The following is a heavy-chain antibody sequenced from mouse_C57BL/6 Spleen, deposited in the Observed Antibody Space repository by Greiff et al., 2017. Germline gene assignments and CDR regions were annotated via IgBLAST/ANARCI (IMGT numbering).Heavy chain of an antibody. CDR3: ARGSYGSSLAWFAY. CDR2: IYPGSGST. Sequence: VQLQQPGAELVKPGASVKMSCKASGYTFTSYWITWVKQRPGQGLEWIGDIYPGSGSTNYNEKFKRKATLPVDTSSSTAYMQLSSLTSEDSAVYYCARGSYGSSLAWFAYWGQGTLVTVSA. J-gene: IGHJ3*01. CDR1: GYTFTSYW. D-gene: IGHD1-1*01. V-gene: IGHV1-55*01.